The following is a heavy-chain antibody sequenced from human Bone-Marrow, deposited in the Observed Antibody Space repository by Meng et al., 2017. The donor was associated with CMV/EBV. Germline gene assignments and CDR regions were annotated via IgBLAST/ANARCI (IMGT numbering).Heavy chain of an antibody. Sequence: SVKVSCKASGGTFSSYAISWVRQAPGQGLEWMGGIIPIFGTANYAQKFQGRVTITTDESTSTAYMELSSLRSEDTAVYYCARDRSPNWNLGYFDYWGHGTLVTVSS. D-gene: IGHD1-20*01. CDR3: ARDRSPNWNLGYFDY. V-gene: IGHV1-69*05. CDR1: GGTFSSYA. J-gene: IGHJ4*01. CDR2: IIPIFGTA.